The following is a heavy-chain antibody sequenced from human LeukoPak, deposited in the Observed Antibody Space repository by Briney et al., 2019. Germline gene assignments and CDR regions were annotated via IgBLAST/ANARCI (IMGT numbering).Heavy chain of an antibody. CDR1: GYTFTSYG. Sequence: ASVKVSCKASGYTFTSYGISWVRQAPGQGLEWMGWISAYNGNTNYAQKLQGRVTMTTDTPTSTAYMELRSLRSDDTAVYYCARDSYGDYERYYYYYYMDVWGKGTTVTVSS. CDR3: ARDSYGDYERYYYYYYMDV. V-gene: IGHV1-18*01. J-gene: IGHJ6*03. CDR2: ISAYNGNT. D-gene: IGHD4-17*01.